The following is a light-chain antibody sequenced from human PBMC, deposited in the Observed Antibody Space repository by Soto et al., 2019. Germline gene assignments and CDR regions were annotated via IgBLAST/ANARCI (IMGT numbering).Light chain of an antibody. Sequence: DIQMTQSPSSLSASVGDRVTITCRASQSISSFLNWYQQKPGKAPNLLIYAASSLLSGVPSRFSGSGSGTDFTLTISRLRPEDFATYYCQQSYSTPRTFGQGTKVEIK. J-gene: IGKJ1*01. CDR3: QQSYSTPRT. CDR1: QSISSF. CDR2: AAS. V-gene: IGKV1-39*01.